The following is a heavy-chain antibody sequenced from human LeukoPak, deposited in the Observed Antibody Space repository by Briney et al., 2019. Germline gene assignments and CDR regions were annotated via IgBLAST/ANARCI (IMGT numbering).Heavy chain of an antibody. J-gene: IGHJ4*02. D-gene: IGHD3-22*01. CDR3: ARDLDGYSPYYFDY. CDR2: IYYSGST. Sequence: SETLSLTCTVSGGSISSGSYYWSWIRQPPGKGLEWIGYIYYSGSTNYNPSLKSRVTISVDTSKDQFSLKLSSVTAADTAVYYCARDLDGYSPYYFDYWGQGTLVTVSS. CDR1: GGSISSGSYY. V-gene: IGHV4-61*01.